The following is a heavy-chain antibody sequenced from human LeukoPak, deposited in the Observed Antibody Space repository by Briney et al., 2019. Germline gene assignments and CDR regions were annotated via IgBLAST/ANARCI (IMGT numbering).Heavy chain of an antibody. CDR3: ARGGIGAAGPNYYYYMDV. D-gene: IGHD6-13*01. J-gene: IGHJ6*03. Sequence: ASVKVSCKASGGTFSSYAIGWVRQAPGQGLEWMGGIIPIFGTANYAQKFQGRVTITTDDSTSTAYMELSSLRSEDTAVYYCARGGIGAAGPNYYYYMDVWGKGTTVTVSS. CDR2: IIPIFGTA. V-gene: IGHV1-69*05. CDR1: GGTFSSYA.